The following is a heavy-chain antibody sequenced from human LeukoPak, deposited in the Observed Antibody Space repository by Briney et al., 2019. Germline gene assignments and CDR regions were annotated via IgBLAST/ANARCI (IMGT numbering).Heavy chain of an antibody. CDR2: IYSTLKT. J-gene: IGHJ4*02. D-gene: IGHD6-13*01. Sequence: GYIYSTLKTYYNPSLKSRVTISVNTSNNQFSLKLISVTAADTAVYYCARVTGGIAAGYWGQGTLVTVSS. CDR3: ARVTGGIAAGY. V-gene: IGHV4-30-4*01.